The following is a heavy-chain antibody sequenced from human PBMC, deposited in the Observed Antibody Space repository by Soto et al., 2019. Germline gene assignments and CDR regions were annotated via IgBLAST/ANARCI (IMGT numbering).Heavy chain of an antibody. Sequence: QVQLQESGPGLVKPSGTLSLTCDVSGGSFSRGYWWSWVRQPPGKGLEWIGEIYDSGTTNYSPSLKSRVTISVDKSKNQFSLRLTSVSAADTALYYCARGGVLNTRWYEGGFDSWGQGTLVTVSS. CDR2: IYDSGTT. CDR3: ARGGVLNTRWYEGGFDS. J-gene: IGHJ4*02. V-gene: IGHV4-4*02. CDR1: GGSFSRGYW. D-gene: IGHD6-13*01.